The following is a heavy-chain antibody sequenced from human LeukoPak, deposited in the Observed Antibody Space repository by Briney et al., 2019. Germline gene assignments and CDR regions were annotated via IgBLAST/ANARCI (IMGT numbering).Heavy chain of an antibody. Sequence: PSETLSLTCAVYGGSFSGYYWSWIRQPPGKGLEWIGEINHSGSTNYNPSLKSRVTISVDTSKNQFSLQLNSVTPEDTAVYYCARDRKSGSNYYFDYWGQGTLVTVSS. J-gene: IGHJ4*02. CDR3: ARDRKSGSNYYFDY. CDR2: INHSGST. V-gene: IGHV4-34*01. D-gene: IGHD5-12*01. CDR1: GGSFSGYY.